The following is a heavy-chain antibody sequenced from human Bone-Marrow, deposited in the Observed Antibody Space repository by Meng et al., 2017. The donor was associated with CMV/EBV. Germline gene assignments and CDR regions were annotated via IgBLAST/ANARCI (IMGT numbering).Heavy chain of an antibody. V-gene: IGHV3-30*02. CDR1: GFSISGCG. CDR2: IRYDGSNT. Sequence: VQLVESXXXXVXXGGSLRLSCAASGFSISGCGMYWVRQAPGRGLEWVAFIRYDGSNTNYGDPVNGRFTISRDNSKNTLYLQMKSLRNEDTAVYYCAVWGYNFGVDYWGQGTLGTVSS. D-gene: IGHD5-18*01. J-gene: IGHJ4*02. CDR3: AVWGYNFGVDY.